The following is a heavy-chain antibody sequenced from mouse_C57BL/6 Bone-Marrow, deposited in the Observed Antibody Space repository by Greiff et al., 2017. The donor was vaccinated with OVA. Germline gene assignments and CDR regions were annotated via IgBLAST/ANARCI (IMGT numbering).Heavy chain of an antibody. CDR3: ARESSSYAMDY. D-gene: IGHD1-1*01. CDR1: GFTFSDFY. V-gene: IGHV7-1*01. CDR2: SRNKANDYTT. Sequence: EVKVVESGGGLVQSGRSLRLSCATSGFTFSDFYMEWVRQAPGKGLEWIAASRNKANDYTTEYSASVKGRFIVSRDTSQSILYLQMNALRAEDTAIYYCARESSSYAMDYWGQGTSVTVSS. J-gene: IGHJ4*01.